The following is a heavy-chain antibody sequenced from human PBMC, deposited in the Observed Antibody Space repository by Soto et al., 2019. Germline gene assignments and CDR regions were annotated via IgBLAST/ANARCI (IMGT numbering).Heavy chain of an antibody. CDR2: ISAYNGNI. CDR1: GYTFTNYG. J-gene: IGHJ6*02. V-gene: IGHV1-18*01. CDR3: ASSYCGGNCYSNLSLDYYCYVMDV. D-gene: IGHD2-21*02. Sequence: ASVKVSCKASGYTFTNYGISWVRQAPGQGLEWMGWISAYNGNINYAQKLQGRVTMTTDTSTSTAYMELRSLRSDDTAMYYCASSYCGGNCYSNLSLDYYCYVMDVWSQGTTVIVSS.